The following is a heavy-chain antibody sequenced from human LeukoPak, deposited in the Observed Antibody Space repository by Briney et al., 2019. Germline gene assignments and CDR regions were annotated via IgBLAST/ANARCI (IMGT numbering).Heavy chain of an antibody. J-gene: IGHJ4*02. CDR2: IKQDGTDK. CDR1: GFTFSSFW. Sequence: GGSLRLSCAASGFTFSSFWMTWVRQAPGKRLEYVANIKQDGTDKYYVGSVKGRFTISRDNAKNSLYLQMSGLRAEDTAAYYCARGRWGSGYYFDYWGQGTLVTVSS. D-gene: IGHD6-25*01. V-gene: IGHV3-7*01. CDR3: ARGRWGSGYYFDY.